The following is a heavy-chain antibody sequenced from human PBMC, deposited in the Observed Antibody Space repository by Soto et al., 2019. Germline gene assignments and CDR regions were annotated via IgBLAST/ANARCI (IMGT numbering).Heavy chain of an antibody. D-gene: IGHD6-13*01. CDR2: IYYSGST. V-gene: IGHV4-39*01. J-gene: IGHJ4*02. Sequence: QLQLQESGPGLVKPSETLSLTCTVSGGSISSSSYYWGWIRQPPGKGLEWIGSIYYSGSTYYNPSLKSRVTISVDTSKNQFSLTLSSVTAADTAVYYCASHWTAGYSSSRRDYWGQGTLVTVSS. CDR3: ASHWTAGYSSSRRDY. CDR1: GGSISSSSYY.